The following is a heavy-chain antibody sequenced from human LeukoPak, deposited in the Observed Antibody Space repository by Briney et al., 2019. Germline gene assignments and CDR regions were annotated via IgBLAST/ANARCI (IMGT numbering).Heavy chain of an antibody. CDR2: IYYSGST. CDR1: GFTFSNAW. J-gene: IGHJ3*02. Sequence: GSLRLSCAASGFTFSNAWMSWVRQAPGKGLEWIGSIYYSGSTYYNPSLKSRVTISVDTSKNQFSLKLSSVTAADTAVYYCAREWADAFDIWGQGTMVTVSS. V-gene: IGHV4-4*02. CDR3: AREWADAFDI.